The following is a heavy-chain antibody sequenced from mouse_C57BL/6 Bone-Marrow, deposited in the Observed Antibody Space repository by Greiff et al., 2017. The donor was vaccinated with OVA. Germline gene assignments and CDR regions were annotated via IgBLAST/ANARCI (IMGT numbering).Heavy chain of an antibody. V-gene: IGHV1-81*01. J-gene: IGHJ2*01. CDR1: GYTFTSYG. CDR2: IYPRSGNT. Sequence: VQLQESGAELARPGASVKLSCKASGYTFTSYGISWVKQRTGQGLEWIGEIYPRSGNTYYNEKFKGKATLTADKSSSTAYMELRSLTYEDSAVYFCAREGITTVVATDYWGQGTTLTVSS. CDR3: AREGITTVVATDY. D-gene: IGHD1-1*01.